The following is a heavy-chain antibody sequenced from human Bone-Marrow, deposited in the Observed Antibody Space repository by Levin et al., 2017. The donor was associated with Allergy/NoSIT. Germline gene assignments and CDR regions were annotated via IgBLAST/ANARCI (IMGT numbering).Heavy chain of an antibody. CDR2: IDRGTSRI. D-gene: IGHD5-12*01. V-gene: IGHV3-21*01. CDR1: GFTFSGYA. Sequence: VASVKVSCATSGFTFSGYAMNWVRQAPGKGLEWVSFIDRGTSRIYYGDSVKGRFTISRDNAKNSLFLEMNNLRVEDSGIYYCARVTPTFSAYGGADYWGQGTLVTVSA. J-gene: IGHJ4*02. CDR3: ARVTPTFSAYGGADY.